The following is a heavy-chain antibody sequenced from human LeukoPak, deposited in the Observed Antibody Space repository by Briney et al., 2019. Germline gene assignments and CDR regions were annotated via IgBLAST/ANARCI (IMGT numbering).Heavy chain of an antibody. CDR2: IYYSGST. CDR1: GGSISSSSYY. D-gene: IGHD6-6*01. Sequence: SETLSLTCTVSGGSISSSSYYWGWIRQPPGKGLEWIGRIYYSGSTYYNPSLKSRVTISVDTSKNQFSLKLSSVTAADTAVYYCASMYSSSAGDYFDYWGQGTLVTVSS. V-gene: IGHV4-39*01. J-gene: IGHJ4*02. CDR3: ASMYSSSAGDYFDY.